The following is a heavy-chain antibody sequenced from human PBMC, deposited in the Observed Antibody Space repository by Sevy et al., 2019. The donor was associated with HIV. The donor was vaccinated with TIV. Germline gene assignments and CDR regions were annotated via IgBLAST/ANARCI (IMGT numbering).Heavy chain of an antibody. D-gene: IGHD6-19*01. Sequence: GGSLRLSCAASGFTFSSYSMNWVRQAPGKGLEWVSYISSSSSTIYYADSVKRRFTISRDNAKNSLYLQMNSLRDEDTAVYYCVGYSTGCYPSHRSYFDYWGQGTLVTVSS. CDR1: GFTFSSYS. V-gene: IGHV3-48*02. J-gene: IGHJ4*02. CDR2: ISSSSSTI. CDR3: VGYSTGCYPSHRSYFDY.